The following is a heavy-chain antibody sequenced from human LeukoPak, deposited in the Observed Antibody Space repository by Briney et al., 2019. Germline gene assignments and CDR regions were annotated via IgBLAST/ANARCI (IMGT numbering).Heavy chain of an antibody. Sequence: GGSLRLSCAASGFTFSDFYMSWIRQAPGKGLEWLSYISSRGTTIYYADSVKGRFTISRDNAKNSLYLQMNSLRAEDTAVYYCARVAQKLERIAVAGTSEWRANWYFDLWGRGTLVTVSS. J-gene: IGHJ2*01. CDR1: GFTFSDFY. V-gene: IGHV3-11*01. CDR3: ARVAQKLERIAVAGTSEWRANWYFDL. D-gene: IGHD6-19*01. CDR2: ISSRGTTI.